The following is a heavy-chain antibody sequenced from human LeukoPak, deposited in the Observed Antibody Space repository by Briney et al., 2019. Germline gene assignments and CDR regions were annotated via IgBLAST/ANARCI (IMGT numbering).Heavy chain of an antibody. CDR1: GYSFTSYW. Sequence: GESLKISCKGSGYSFTSYWIGWVRQMPWKGLEWMRIIYPGDSDTRYSPSFQGQVTISAYKSISTAYLQWSSLKASDTAMYYCARQLFGEFNGLYYFDYWGQGTLVTVSS. CDR3: ARQLFGEFNGLYYFDY. V-gene: IGHV5-51*01. CDR2: IYPGDSDT. D-gene: IGHD3-10*01. J-gene: IGHJ4*02.